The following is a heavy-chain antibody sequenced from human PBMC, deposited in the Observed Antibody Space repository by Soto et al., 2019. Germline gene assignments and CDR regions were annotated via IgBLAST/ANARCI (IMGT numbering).Heavy chain of an antibody. CDR2: IRRKANSYTT. D-gene: IGHD6-19*01. CDR3: AMLGGWSGGSNDMDV. Sequence: EVQLVESGGGLVQPGGSLRLSCAASGLIFSDYHMDWVRQAPGKGLEWVGRIRRKANSYTTEYAASVKGRFTISRDDSNNSLYLQMNSLKAEDTAVYYCAMLGGWSGGSNDMDVWGQGTMVTVSS. V-gene: IGHV3-72*01. CDR1: GLIFSDYH. J-gene: IGHJ6*02.